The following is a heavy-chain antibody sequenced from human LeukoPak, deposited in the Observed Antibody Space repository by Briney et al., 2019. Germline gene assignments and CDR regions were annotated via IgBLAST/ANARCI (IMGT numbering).Heavy chain of an antibody. J-gene: IGHJ4*02. CDR3: AGGSYSSSWYAT. V-gene: IGHV4-59*08. CDR1: GDSISNYY. Sequence: SETLSLTCNVSGDSISNYYWSWIRQTPGKGLEWIGYIYYSGSTNYNPSLKSRVTISVDTSKNQFSLKLSSVTAADTAVYYCAGGSYSSSWYATWGQGTLVTVSS. CDR2: IYYSGST. D-gene: IGHD6-13*01.